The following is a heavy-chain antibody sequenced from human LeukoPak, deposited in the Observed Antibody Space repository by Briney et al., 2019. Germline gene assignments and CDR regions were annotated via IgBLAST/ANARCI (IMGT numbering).Heavy chain of an antibody. CDR3: TREGMGTTFSAWFDP. V-gene: IGHV3-30*03. CDR2: VSSDGSID. CDR1: GFTFSSYG. Sequence: EGSLRLSCAASGFTFSSYGMHWVRQAPGKGLEWVAVVSSDGSIDYYADSVRGRFTFSRDNSKNTMYLQVNSLRAEDTAVYYCTREGMGTTFSAWFDPWGQGTLVTVSS. D-gene: IGHD1-7*01. J-gene: IGHJ5*02.